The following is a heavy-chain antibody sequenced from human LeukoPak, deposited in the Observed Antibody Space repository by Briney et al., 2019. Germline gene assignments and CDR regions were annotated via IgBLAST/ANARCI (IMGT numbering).Heavy chain of an antibody. CDR1: GGSISSYY. Sequence: PSETLSLTCTVSGGSISSYYWSWIRQPPGKGLEWIGYIYYSGSTNYNPSLKSRVTISVDTSKNQFSLKLSSVTAADTAVYYCARGGVTIFGVAAAMDVWGKGTTVTVSS. CDR3: ARGGVTIFGVAAAMDV. D-gene: IGHD3-3*01. CDR2: IYYSGST. V-gene: IGHV4-59*01. J-gene: IGHJ6*03.